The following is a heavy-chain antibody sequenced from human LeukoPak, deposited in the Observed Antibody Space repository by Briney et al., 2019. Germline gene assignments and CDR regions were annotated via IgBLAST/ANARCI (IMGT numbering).Heavy chain of an antibody. CDR3: ARDVGGYNYGYSLDY. J-gene: IGHJ4*02. CDR2: IYTSGST. Sequence: SETLSLTCTVSGGSISTYYCSWIRQPTGKGLEWIGRIYTSGSTSCNSSLKSRVTMSVDTSKNQFSLNLSSVTAADTAVYYCARDVGGYNYGYSLDYWGQGTLVSVSS. CDR1: GGSISTYY. V-gene: IGHV4-4*07. D-gene: IGHD5-18*01.